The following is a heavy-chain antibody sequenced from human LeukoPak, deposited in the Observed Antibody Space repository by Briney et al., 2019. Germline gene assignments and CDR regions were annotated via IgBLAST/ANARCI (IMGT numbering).Heavy chain of an antibody. V-gene: IGHV1-2*06. CDR2: INPNSGGT. CDR1: GYTFTGYY. CDR3: ARDYREMATIIVFDY. Sequence: ASVKVSCKASGYTFTGYYMHWVRQAPGRGLEWMGRINPNSGGTNYAQKFQGRVTMTRDTSISTAYMELSRLRSDDTAVYYCARDYREMATIIVFDYWGQGTLVTVSS. D-gene: IGHD5-24*01. J-gene: IGHJ4*02.